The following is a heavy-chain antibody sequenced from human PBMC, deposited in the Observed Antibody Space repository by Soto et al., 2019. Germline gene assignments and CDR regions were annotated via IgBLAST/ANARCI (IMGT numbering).Heavy chain of an antibody. CDR3: ARALGYSGYAGMDV. CDR2: NSPDNGNT. Sequence: QVQLVQSGGEVKKPGASVKVSCKASGYTFTIYGINWVRQAPGQRLEWMGWNSPDNGNTNYAQKLQGRVTMTTDTSTSTAYMELRSLRSDDTAVYYCARALGYSGYAGMDVWGQGTTVTVSS. V-gene: IGHV1-18*01. J-gene: IGHJ6*02. CDR1: GYTFTIYG. D-gene: IGHD5-12*01.